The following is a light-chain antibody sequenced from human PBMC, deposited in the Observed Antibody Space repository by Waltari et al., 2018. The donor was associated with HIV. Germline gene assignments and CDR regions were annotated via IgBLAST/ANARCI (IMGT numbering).Light chain of an antibody. CDR3: GSYTTTSTLGV. V-gene: IGLV2-14*03. Sequence: QSALTQPASVSGSPGQSITISCLGSSSDVGAYDYVSLYQHHPGKAPKLLIYDVTHRPSGISARFSGSKSGNTASLTISGLQADDEADYYCGSYTTTSTLGVFGGGTKLTVL. J-gene: IGLJ2*01. CDR2: DVT. CDR1: SSDVGAYDY.